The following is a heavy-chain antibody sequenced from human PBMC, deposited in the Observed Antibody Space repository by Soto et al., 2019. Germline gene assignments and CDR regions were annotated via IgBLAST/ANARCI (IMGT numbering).Heavy chain of an antibody. CDR3: AREIAAAAAIFYYFDY. CDR1: GFSFNDYG. V-gene: IGHV3-23*01. D-gene: IGHD6-13*01. CDR2: VGVNGRST. Sequence: PGGSLRLSCAASGFSFNDYGMTWVRQAPGKGQEWVSTVGVNGRSTYYADSVKGRFTISRDNSKNTLYLQMNSLRAEDTALYYCAREIAAAAAIFYYFDYLGQGTLVTVSS. J-gene: IGHJ4*02.